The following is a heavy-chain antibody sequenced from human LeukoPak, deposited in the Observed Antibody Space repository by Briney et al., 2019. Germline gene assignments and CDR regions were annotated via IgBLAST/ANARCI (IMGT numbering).Heavy chain of an antibody. J-gene: IGHJ4*02. D-gene: IGHD2-8*01. CDR2: ISSSSSYI. Sequence: GGSLRLSCAASGFTFSSYSMNWVRQAPGKGLEWVSSISSSSSYIYYADSVKGRFTISRDNAKKSLYLQMNSLRVEDTAVYYCARGDIVLMVYAITGYFDYWGQGTLVTVSS. V-gene: IGHV3-21*01. CDR1: GFTFSSYS. CDR3: ARGDIVLMVYAITGYFDY.